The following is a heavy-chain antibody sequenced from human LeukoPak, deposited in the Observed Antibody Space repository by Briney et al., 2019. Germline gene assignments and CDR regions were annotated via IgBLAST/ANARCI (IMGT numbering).Heavy chain of an antibody. D-gene: IGHD6-13*01. CDR3: ARLAAADPPYFDY. Sequence: PGGSLRLSCAASGFTFSSYWMSWVRQAPGKGLEWVANIKQDGSEKYYVDSVKGRFTISRDNAKNSLYLQMNSLRAEDTAVYYCARLAAADPPYFDYWGQGTLVTVSS. CDR1: GFTFSSYW. J-gene: IGHJ4*02. V-gene: IGHV3-7*01. CDR2: IKQDGSEK.